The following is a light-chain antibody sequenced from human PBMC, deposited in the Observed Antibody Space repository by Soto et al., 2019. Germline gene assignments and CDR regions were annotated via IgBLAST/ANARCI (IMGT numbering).Light chain of an antibody. CDR2: DVS. J-gene: IGLJ2*01. CDR3: SSYAGSTVV. Sequence: QSVLTQPPSASGSPGQSVTISCTGTSSDVGGYNYVSWYQQHPGKAPKLMIYDVSKRPSGVPDRFSGSKSGNTASLTVSGRQAEDEADYYCSSYAGSTVVFGGGTKVTVL. CDR1: SSDVGGYNY. V-gene: IGLV2-8*01.